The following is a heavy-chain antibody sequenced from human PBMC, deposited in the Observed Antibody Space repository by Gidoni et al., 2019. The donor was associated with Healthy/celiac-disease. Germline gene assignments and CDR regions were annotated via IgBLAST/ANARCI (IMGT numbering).Heavy chain of an antibody. D-gene: IGHD1-26*01. CDR3: ARLPRIVGATTGYFDY. J-gene: IGHJ4*02. V-gene: IGHV4-61*02. CDR2: IYTSGST. CDR1: GGAISSGSYY. Sequence: QVQLQESGPGLVKPSQTLSLPFTVSGGAISSGSYYWSWIRQPAGKGLEWIGRIYTSGSTNYNPSLKSRVTISVDTSKNQFSLKLSSVTAADTAVYYCARLPRIVGATTGYFDYWGQGTLVTVSS.